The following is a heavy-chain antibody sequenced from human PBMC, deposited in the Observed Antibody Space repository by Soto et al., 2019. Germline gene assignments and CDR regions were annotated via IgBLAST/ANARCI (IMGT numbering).Heavy chain of an antibody. Sequence: PSETLSLTCTVSGGSISSSSYYWGWIRQPPGKGLEWIGSIYYSGSTYYNPSLKSRVTISVDTSKNQFSLKLSSVTAADTAVYYCARETNFVVVPAANGSRWGYNWFDPWGQGTLVTVSS. D-gene: IGHD2-2*01. CDR3: ARETNFVVVPAANGSRWGYNWFDP. CDR2: IYYSGST. V-gene: IGHV4-39*01. CDR1: GGSISSSSYY. J-gene: IGHJ5*02.